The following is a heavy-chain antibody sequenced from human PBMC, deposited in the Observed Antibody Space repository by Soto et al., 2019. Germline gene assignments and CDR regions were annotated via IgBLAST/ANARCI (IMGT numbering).Heavy chain of an antibody. CDR1: SGSMSTYY. D-gene: IGHD6-13*01. CDR3: AGGAAADFFDY. J-gene: IGHJ4*02. CDR2: IYTSGST. Sequence: SLTCTVSSGSMSTYYWNCIRRPAGKGLEWIGRIYTSGSTLYNPSLKSRVTMSVDTSKTQFSLKLSSVTAADTAVYFCAGGAAADFFDYWGQGTVITVSS. V-gene: IGHV4-4*07.